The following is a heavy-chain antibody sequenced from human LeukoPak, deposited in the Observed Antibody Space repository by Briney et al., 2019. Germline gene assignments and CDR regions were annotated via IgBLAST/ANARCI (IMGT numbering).Heavy chain of an antibody. CDR1: GGSISSYY. D-gene: IGHD3-22*01. V-gene: IGHV4-4*07. CDR3: ASQGNYDDSSGYSYWYFDL. Sequence: PETLSLTCTVSGGSISSYYWSWIRQPAGKGLEWIGRIYTSGSTNYNPSLKSRVTMSVDTSKNQFSLKLSSVTAADTAVYYCASQGNYDDSSGYSYWYFDLWGRGTLVTVSS. J-gene: IGHJ2*01. CDR2: IYTSGST.